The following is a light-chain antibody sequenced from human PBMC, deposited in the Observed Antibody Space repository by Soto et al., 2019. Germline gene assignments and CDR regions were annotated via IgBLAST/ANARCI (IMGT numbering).Light chain of an antibody. Sequence: QSALTQPASVYGSPGQSVTISCKRTSSDVGGYNYVSWYQQHPGKAPKLMIYDVSNRPSGVSNRFSGSKSVNTASLTISGLQAEHEADYYCSSYTSSSTPYVFGTGTKVTVL. CDR1: SSDVGGYNY. V-gene: IGLV2-14*01. J-gene: IGLJ1*01. CDR3: SSYTSSSTPYV. CDR2: DVS.